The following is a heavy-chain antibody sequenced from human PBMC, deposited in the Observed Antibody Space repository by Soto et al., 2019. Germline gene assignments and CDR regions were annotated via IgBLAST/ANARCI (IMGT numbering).Heavy chain of an antibody. CDR3: ARDAPTTETSTFDY. CDR2: IDHKNGLT. J-gene: IGHJ4*02. V-gene: IGHV1-2*02. CDR1: WYIITDRD. Sequence: SVKVYCKTAWYIITDRDVHCGRKDTGQGIEWMGWIDHKNGLTNFSEKCRGRATMTTDTSLNTAYMEMRSLTSDDTAVYYCARDAPTTETSTFDYWGQGTPVSVSS.